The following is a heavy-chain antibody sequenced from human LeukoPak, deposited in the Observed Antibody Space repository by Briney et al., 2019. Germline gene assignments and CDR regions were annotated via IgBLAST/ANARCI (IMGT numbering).Heavy chain of an antibody. V-gene: IGHV3-7*01. CDR1: GFTFSNYW. CDR3: ARESSSWYDGRFDY. Sequence: GGSLRLSCAASGFTFSNYWMSWVRQAPGKGLEWVANIKQDGSEKYYVDSVKGRFTISRDNAKNSLYLQMNSPRAEDTAVYYCARESSSWYDGRFDYWGQGTLVTVSS. D-gene: IGHD6-13*01. CDR2: IKQDGSEK. J-gene: IGHJ4*02.